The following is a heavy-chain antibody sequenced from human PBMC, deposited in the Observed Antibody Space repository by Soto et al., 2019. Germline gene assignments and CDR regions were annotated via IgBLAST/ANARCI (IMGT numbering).Heavy chain of an antibody. CDR3: ARVHGWDKNYGMDV. V-gene: IGHV4-59*01. D-gene: IGHD6-19*01. J-gene: IGHJ6*02. CDR1: GGSISGYY. Sequence: QVQLQESGPGLVKPSETLSLTCTVSGGSISGYYWSWIRQPPGKGLEWIGYIYYRGSTNYNPSLTSRVTISVDTSKNQFSLKLSSVTAADTAVYYCARVHGWDKNYGMDVWGQGTTVTVSS. CDR2: IYYRGST.